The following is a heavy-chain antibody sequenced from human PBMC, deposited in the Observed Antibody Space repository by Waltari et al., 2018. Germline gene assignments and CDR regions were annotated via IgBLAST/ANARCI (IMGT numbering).Heavy chain of an antibody. D-gene: IGHD1-1*01. Sequence: QVQLVQSGAEVKKPGSSVKVSCRASGGTFSIYTLTWVRQAPGQGLEWMGRIIPILGTANYAQKFQGRVTITPDKSTSTAYMELSSLRSEDTAVYYCAREEGQLERRDGSFDIWGQGTMVTVSS. CDR3: AREEGQLERRDGSFDI. CDR2: IIPILGTA. J-gene: IGHJ3*02. V-gene: IGHV1-69*08. CDR1: GGTFSIYT.